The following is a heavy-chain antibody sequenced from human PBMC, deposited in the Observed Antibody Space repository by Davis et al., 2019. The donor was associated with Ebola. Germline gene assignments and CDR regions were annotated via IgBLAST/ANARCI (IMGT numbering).Heavy chain of an antibody. Sequence: SETLSLTCTVSDASISAYCWSWIHQPPGKGLEWIGEINHSGSTNYNPSLKSRVTISVDTSKNQFSLKLSSVTAADTAVYYCARGRQLVWFDPWGQGTLVTVSS. CDR1: DASISAYC. V-gene: IGHV4-34*01. CDR3: ARGRQLVWFDP. J-gene: IGHJ5*02. CDR2: INHSGST. D-gene: IGHD6-6*01.